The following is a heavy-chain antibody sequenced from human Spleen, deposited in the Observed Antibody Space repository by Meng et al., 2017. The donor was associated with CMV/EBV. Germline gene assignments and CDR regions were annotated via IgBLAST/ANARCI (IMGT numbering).Heavy chain of an antibody. CDR1: GGSFSGYY. Sequence: VQLQQWGAVWCKHSATLPLTCAVYGGSFSGYYGSWIRQPPGKGLEWIGEINHSGSTNYNPSLKSRVTISVDTSKNQFSLKLSSVTAADTAVYYCARGPYSNPFDYWGQGTLVTVSS. J-gene: IGHJ4*02. CDR2: INHSGST. CDR3: ARGPYSNPFDY. D-gene: IGHD4-11*01. V-gene: IGHV4-34*01.